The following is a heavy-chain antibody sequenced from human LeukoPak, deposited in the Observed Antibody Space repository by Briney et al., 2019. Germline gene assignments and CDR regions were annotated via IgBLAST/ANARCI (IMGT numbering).Heavy chain of an antibody. CDR3: ARKNGDY. D-gene: IGHD1-1*01. CDR1: GASITSFH. V-gene: IGHV4-4*07. CDR2: IYTSGST. Sequence: SETLSLTCAVSGASITSFHWTWFRQPAGRGLEWIGLIYTSGSTLYNPSLQSRVAMSVDVTKNQLSLKLSYVTAADAATYYCARKNGDYWGQGTLVTVSS. J-gene: IGHJ4*02.